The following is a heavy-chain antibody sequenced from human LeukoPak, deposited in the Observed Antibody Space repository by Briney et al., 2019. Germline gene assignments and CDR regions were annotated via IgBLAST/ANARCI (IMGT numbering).Heavy chain of an antibody. V-gene: IGHV3-9*01. J-gene: IGHJ4*02. CDR3: AKTASSGYDFFGGFDY. CDR2: ISWNSGSI. Sequence: GGSLRLSCAAPGFTFDDYAMHWVRQAPGKGLEWVSGISWNSGSIGYADSVKGRFTISRDNAKNSLYLQMNSLRAEDTALYYCAKTASSGYDFFGGFDYWGQGTLVTVSS. CDR1: GFTFDDYA. D-gene: IGHD3-3*01.